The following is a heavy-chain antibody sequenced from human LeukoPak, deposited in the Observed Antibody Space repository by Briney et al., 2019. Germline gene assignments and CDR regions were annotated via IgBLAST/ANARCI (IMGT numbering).Heavy chain of an antibody. CDR3: ARRSPRSVGSGSFYRSSWFDP. CDR2: ITHSKSS. D-gene: IGHD1-26*01. CDR1: GGSFSGYY. V-gene: IGHV4-34*01. Sequence: SETLSLTCAVYGGSFSGYYWTWIRQPPGKGLEWIGEITHSKSSNYNPSLKSRVTISVDTSKNQFSLKMNTVTAADTAVYYCARRSPRSVGSGSFYRSSWFDPWGQGSLVTVSS. J-gene: IGHJ5*02.